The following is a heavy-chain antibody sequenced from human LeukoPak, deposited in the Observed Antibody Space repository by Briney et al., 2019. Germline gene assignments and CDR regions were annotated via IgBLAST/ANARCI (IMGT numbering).Heavy chain of an antibody. J-gene: IGHJ1*01. V-gene: IGHV3-23*01. D-gene: IGHD1-26*01. CDR3: AKEGRVGASVYLQH. CDR2: ISGSGSST. Sequence: PGGSLRLSCAASGFTFSRHNMKWVRQAPGKGREWVSGISGSGSSTYADSVKGRFTISRDNSKNTMYLQMNSLRAEDTAVYYCAKEGRVGASVYLQHWGQGTLVTVSS. CDR1: GFTFSRHN.